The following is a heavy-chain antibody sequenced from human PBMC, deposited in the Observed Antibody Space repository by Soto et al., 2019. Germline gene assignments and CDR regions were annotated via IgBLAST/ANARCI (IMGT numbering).Heavy chain of an antibody. CDR3: ARDGYFDH. Sequence: QVQLVQSGAEVKKPGDSVRVSCKASGYTFTSYGIGWVRQAPGQGLEWMGWISANNGNTKYAQKVQDRVTMTTDASTSTAYMELRSLRSDDAAVYYCARDGYFDHWGQGTLVTVSS. CDR1: GYTFTSYG. V-gene: IGHV1-18*01. CDR2: ISANNGNT. J-gene: IGHJ4*02.